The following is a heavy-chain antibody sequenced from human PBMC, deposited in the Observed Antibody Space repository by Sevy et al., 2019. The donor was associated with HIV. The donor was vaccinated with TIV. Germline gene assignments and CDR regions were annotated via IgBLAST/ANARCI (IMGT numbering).Heavy chain of an antibody. V-gene: IGHV3-7*01. Sequence: GGSLRLSCAASGFSLNSYWMSWVRQAPGKGLEWVANIKQDGSVKYYVDSVKGRFTISRDNARNLLYLQMNSLIAEDTGLYYCVRAIAADGSFWGQGTLVTVSS. CDR1: GFSLNSYW. J-gene: IGHJ4*02. D-gene: IGHD6-13*01. CDR2: IKQDGSVK. CDR3: VRAIAADGSF.